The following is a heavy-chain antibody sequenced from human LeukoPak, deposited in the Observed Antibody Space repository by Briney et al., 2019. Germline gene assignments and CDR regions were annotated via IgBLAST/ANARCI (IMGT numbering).Heavy chain of an antibody. D-gene: IGHD3-10*01. Sequence: ASVKVSCKASGYTFTGYYMHWVRQAPGQGLEWMGWINPNSGGTNYAQKFQGRVTMTRDTSISTAYMGLSRLRSDDTAVYYCAKVRDSITYYYQDGPRWGFDYWGQGTLVTVSS. CDR2: INPNSGGT. CDR3: AKVRDSITYYYQDGPRWGFDY. V-gene: IGHV1-2*02. J-gene: IGHJ4*02. CDR1: GYTFTGYY.